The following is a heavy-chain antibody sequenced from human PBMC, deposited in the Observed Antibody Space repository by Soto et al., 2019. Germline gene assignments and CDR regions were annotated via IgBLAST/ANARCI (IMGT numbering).Heavy chain of an antibody. Sequence: QVQLVQSGAEVKKPGSSVKVSCKASGGTFSSYTISWVRQAPGQGLEWMGRLIPILGIANYAQKFQGRVTITADKSSSTAYMELSSLRSEDTAVYYCAQRYCSSTSCRTGAFDIWGQGTMVTVSS. CDR1: GGTFSSYT. J-gene: IGHJ3*02. V-gene: IGHV1-69*02. D-gene: IGHD2-2*01. CDR2: LIPILGIA. CDR3: AQRYCSSTSCRTGAFDI.